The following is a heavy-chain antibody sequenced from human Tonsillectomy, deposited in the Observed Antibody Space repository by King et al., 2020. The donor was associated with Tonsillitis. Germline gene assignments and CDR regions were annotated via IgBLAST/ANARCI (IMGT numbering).Heavy chain of an antibody. V-gene: IGHV4-39*01. J-gene: IGHJ6*03. D-gene: IGHD4-11*01. CDR1: GGSISTSSHY. CDR2: ISYRGST. Sequence: QLQESGPGLVQPSETLSLTCTVSGGSISTSSHYWGWIRQPPGKGLEWIGSISYRGSTYYNPSLKSRVTISVDTSKNQFSLKLSSVTAADTAVYYCARLTLTVFYFYYMDVWGKGTTVAVSS. CDR3: ARLTLTVFYFYYMDV.